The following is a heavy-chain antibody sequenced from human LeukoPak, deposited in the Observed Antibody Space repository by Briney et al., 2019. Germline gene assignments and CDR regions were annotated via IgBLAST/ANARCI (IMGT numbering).Heavy chain of an antibody. CDR1: GYTFTSYG. Sequence: GASVKASCKASGYTFTSYGISWVRQAPGQGLEWMGWISAYNGNTNYAQKLQGRVTMTTDTSTSTAYMELRSLRSDDTAVYYCARDITSSGWYNQIDYWGQGTLVTVSS. D-gene: IGHD6-19*01. CDR2: ISAYNGNT. J-gene: IGHJ4*02. CDR3: ARDITSSGWYNQIDY. V-gene: IGHV1-18*01.